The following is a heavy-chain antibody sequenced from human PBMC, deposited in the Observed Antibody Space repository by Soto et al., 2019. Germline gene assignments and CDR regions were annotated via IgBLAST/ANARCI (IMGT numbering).Heavy chain of an antibody. J-gene: IGHJ6*02. V-gene: IGHV4-4*07. CDR2: IYTSGST. CDR3: ARDEMIVVGSHYYYGMDV. CDR1: GGSISSYY. Sequence: PPETLSLTCTVSGGSISSYYWSWIRQPAGKGLEWIGRIYTSGSTNYNPSLKSRVTMSVDTSKNQFSLKLSSVTAADTAVYYCARDEMIVVGSHYYYGMDVWGQGTTVTVSS. D-gene: IGHD3-22*01.